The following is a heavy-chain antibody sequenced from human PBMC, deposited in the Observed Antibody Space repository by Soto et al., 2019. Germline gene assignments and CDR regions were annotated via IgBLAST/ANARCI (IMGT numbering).Heavy chain of an antibody. V-gene: IGHV1-58*01. CDR1: GFTFTSSA. CDR3: AAETGITGTPRGMDV. CDR2: IVVGSGNT. Sequence: GASVTVSCKASGFTFTSSAVQWVRQARGQRLEWIGWIVVGSGNTNYAQKFQERVTITRDMSTSTAYMELSSLRSEDTAVYYCAAETGITGTPRGMDVWGQGTTVTVSS. D-gene: IGHD1-7*01. J-gene: IGHJ6*02.